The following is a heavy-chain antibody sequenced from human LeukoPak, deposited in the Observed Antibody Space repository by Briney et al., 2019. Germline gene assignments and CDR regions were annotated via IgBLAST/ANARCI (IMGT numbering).Heavy chain of an antibody. CDR3: ARHDYSNYPSFDY. J-gene: IGHJ4*02. CDR1: GGSISSYC. V-gene: IGHV4-59*08. CDR2: IYYNGST. Sequence: SETLSLTCTVSGGSISSYCWSWIRHPPGQGLEWIGYIYYNGSTNYNPSLKSRVTISVDTSKIQFSLRLSFVTSADAAVFFCARHDYSNYPSFDYWGQGTLVTVSS. D-gene: IGHD4-11*01.